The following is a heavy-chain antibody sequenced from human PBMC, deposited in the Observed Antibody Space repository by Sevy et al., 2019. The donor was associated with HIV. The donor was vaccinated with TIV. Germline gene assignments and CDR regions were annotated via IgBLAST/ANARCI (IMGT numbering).Heavy chain of an antibody. CDR1: GGTFSRHA. Sequence: ASVKVSCKASGGTFSRHAISWVRQAPGQGLEWMGGIIPIFGRGNYAQQFRGRVTITADESTSTVYMELSSLRSDDTAVYYCAKGRDDIVAVPAVRLYYQNGMDVWGQGTTVTVSS. V-gene: IGHV1-69*13. CDR2: IIPIFGRG. J-gene: IGHJ6*02. D-gene: IGHD2-2*01. CDR3: AKGRDDIVAVPAVRLYYQNGMDV.